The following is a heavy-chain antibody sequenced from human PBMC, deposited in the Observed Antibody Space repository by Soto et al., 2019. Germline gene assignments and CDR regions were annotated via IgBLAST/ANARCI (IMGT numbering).Heavy chain of an antibody. Sequence: ASVKVSCKASGYTFTRYYLHWVRQAPGQGLEWMGIINPSGGSTSYAQKFQGRVTMTRDTSTSTVYMELSSLRSEDTAVYYWARRSLGAGSFDYWGQGTLVTVSS. CDR2: INPSGGST. CDR1: GYTFTRYY. D-gene: IGHD1-1*01. V-gene: IGHV1-46*01. J-gene: IGHJ4*02. CDR3: ARRSLGAGSFDY.